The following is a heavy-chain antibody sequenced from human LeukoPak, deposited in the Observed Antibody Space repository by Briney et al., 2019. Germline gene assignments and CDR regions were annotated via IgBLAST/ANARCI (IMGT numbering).Heavy chain of an antibody. J-gene: IGHJ4*02. Sequence: SETLSLTCTVSGGSISSYYWSWVRQPPGQGLEWIGYIYYSGRTYYNPSLKSRVTISVDTSKNQFSLNLSSVTAADTAVYYCARGRAVACTRGSVGSDYWGQGTLVTVSS. CDR3: ARGRAVACTRGSVGSDY. CDR2: IYYSGRT. CDR1: GGSISSYY. V-gene: IGHV4-59*01. D-gene: IGHD6-19*01.